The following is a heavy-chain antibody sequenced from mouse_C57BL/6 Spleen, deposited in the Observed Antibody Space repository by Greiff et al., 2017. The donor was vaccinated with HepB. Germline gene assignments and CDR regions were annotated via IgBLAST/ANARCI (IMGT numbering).Heavy chain of an antibody. D-gene: IGHD3-2*02. CDR2: IYPGDGHT. V-gene: IGHV1-82*01. CDR3: ARGRTAQAFFDY. J-gene: IGHJ2*01. Sequence: VQLQQSGPELVKPGASVKISCKASGYAFSSSWMNWVKQRPGKGLEWIGRIYPGDGHTNYNGKFKGKATLTADKSSSTAYMQLRSLTSEDSAVYCCARGRTAQAFFDYWGQGTTLTVSS. CDR1: GYAFSSSW.